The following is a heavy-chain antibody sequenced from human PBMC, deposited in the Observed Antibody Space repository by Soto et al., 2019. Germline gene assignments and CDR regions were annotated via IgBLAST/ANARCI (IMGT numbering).Heavy chain of an antibody. J-gene: IGHJ4*02. D-gene: IGHD3-16*02. V-gene: IGHV3-23*01. CDR2: ISGSGGST. CDR1: GFTFSSYA. CDR3: AKIRDYVWGSYRPTGKYFDY. Sequence: GGSLRLSCAASGFTFSSYAMSWVRQAPGKGLEWVSAISGSGGSTYYADSVKGRFTISRDNSKNTLYLQMNSLRAEDTAVYYCAKIRDYVWGSYRPTGKYFDYWGQGTLVTVS.